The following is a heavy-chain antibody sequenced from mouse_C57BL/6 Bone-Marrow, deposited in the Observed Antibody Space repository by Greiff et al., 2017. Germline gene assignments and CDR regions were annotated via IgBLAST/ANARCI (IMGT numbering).Heavy chain of an antibody. Sequence: EVQLQQSGPVLVKPGASVKMSCKASGYTFTDYYMNWVKQSHGKSLEWIGVINPYNGGTSYNQKFKGKATLTVDKSSSTAYMELNSLTSEDSAVYYCARGTAYWYFDVWGTRTPVTVSS. D-gene: IGHD3-3*01. V-gene: IGHV1-19*01. CDR3: ARGTAYWYFDV. CDR2: INPYNGGT. CDR1: GYTFTDYY. J-gene: IGHJ1*03.